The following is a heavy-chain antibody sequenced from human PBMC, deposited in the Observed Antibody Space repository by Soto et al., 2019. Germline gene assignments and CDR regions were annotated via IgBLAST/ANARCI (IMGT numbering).Heavy chain of an antibody. CDR2: IYWDDDK. J-gene: IGHJ5*02. CDR1: GFSLSTSGVG. CDR3: ARRYCSGGSCYPKMKNWFDP. D-gene: IGHD2-15*01. V-gene: IGHV2-5*02. Sequence: SGPTLVNPTPTLTLTCTFSGFSLSTSGVGVGWIRQPPGKALEWLALIYWDDDKRYSPSLKSRLTITKDTSKNQVVLTMTNMDPVDTATYYCARRYCSGGSCYPKMKNWFDPWGQGTLVTVSS.